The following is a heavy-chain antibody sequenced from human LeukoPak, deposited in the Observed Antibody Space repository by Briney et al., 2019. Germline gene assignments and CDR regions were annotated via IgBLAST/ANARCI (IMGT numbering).Heavy chain of an antibody. J-gene: IGHJ4*02. CDR1: GYSISSGYY. V-gene: IGHV4-38-2*01. CDR2: IYHSGST. CDR3: ARQDSGTTGTTEFDY. Sequence: SETLSLTCAVSGYSISSGYYWGWIRQPPGKGLEWIGSIYHSGSTYYNPSLKSRVTISVDTSKNQFSLKLSSVTAADTAVYYYARQDSGTTGTTEFDYWGQGTLVTVSS. D-gene: IGHD1-1*01.